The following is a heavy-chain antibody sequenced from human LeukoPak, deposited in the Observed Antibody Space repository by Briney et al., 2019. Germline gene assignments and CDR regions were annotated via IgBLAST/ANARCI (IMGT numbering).Heavy chain of an antibody. CDR2: INGGSSPI. Sequence: PGGSLRLSCAASGFTFSRDSMNWVRQAPGKGLEWVSYINGGSSPIYYADSVRGRFTISRDNAKNSLYLQMNSLRAEDTAVYYCARDPVIVVVPAAMEINWFDPWGQGTLVTVSS. V-gene: IGHV3-48*01. D-gene: IGHD2-2*01. CDR1: GFTFSRDS. J-gene: IGHJ5*02. CDR3: ARDPVIVVVPAAMEINWFDP.